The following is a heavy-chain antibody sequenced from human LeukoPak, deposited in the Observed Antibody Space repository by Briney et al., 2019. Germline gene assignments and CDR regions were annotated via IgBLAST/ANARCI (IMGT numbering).Heavy chain of an antibody. CDR3: ARHIEWGYFDY. J-gene: IGHJ4*02. D-gene: IGHD5-12*01. V-gene: IGHV4-34*01. Sequence: PSETLSLTCAVYGGSFSGYYWSWIRQPPGKGLEWIGEINHSGSTNYNPSLKSRVTISVDTSKNQFSLKLSSVTAADTAVYYCARHIEWGYFDYWGQGTLVTVSS. CDR1: GGSFSGYY. CDR2: INHSGST.